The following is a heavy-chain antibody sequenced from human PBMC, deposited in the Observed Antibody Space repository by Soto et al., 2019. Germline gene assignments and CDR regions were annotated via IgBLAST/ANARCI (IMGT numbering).Heavy chain of an antibody. CDR3: AKDTAMTAAAGTTFDY. CDR2: ISWDGGST. Sequence: EVQLVESGGVVVQPGGSLRLSCAASGFTFDDYTMHWVRQAPGKGLEWVSLISWDGGSTYYADSVKGRFIISRDNSKNSLYLQMNSLRTEDTALYYCAKDTAMTAAAGTTFDYWGQGTLVTVSS. D-gene: IGHD6-13*01. J-gene: IGHJ4*02. CDR1: GFTFDDYT. V-gene: IGHV3-43*01.